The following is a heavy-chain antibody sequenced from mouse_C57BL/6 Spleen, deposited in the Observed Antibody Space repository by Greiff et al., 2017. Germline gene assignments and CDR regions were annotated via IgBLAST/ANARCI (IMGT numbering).Heavy chain of an antibody. CDR3: ARRDGNNWYFDV. CDR2: ISYSGST. Sequence: VQLQQSGPGMVKPSQSLSLTCTVTGYSITSGYDWHWIRHFPGNKLEWMGYISYSGSTNYNPSLKSRISITHDTSKNHFFLKLNSVTTEDTATYYCARRDGNNWYFDVWGTGTTVTVSS. J-gene: IGHJ1*03. CDR1: GYSITSGYD. V-gene: IGHV3-1*01. D-gene: IGHD2-1*01.